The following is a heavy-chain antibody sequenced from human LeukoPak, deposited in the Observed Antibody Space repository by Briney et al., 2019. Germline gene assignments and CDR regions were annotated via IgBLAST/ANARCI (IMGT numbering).Heavy chain of an antibody. CDR1: GGSISSGGYS. Sequence: SETLSLTCAVSGGSISSGGYSWSWIRQPPGKGLEWIGYIYHSGSTYYNPSLKSRVTISVDRSKNQFSLKLSSVTAADTAVYNCARETELSYYYDSSGPTRYFDYWGQGTLVTVSS. CDR2: IYHSGST. V-gene: IGHV4-30-2*01. CDR3: ARETELSYYYDSSGPTRYFDY. D-gene: IGHD3-22*01. J-gene: IGHJ4*02.